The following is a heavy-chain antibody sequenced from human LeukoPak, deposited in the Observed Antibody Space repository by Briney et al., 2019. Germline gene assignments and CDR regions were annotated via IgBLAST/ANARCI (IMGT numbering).Heavy chain of an antibody. J-gene: IGHJ4*02. CDR3: ARGGYYDSSGYYNPHFDY. D-gene: IGHD3-22*01. CDR1: GYTFTSYG. CDR2: ISAYNGNT. V-gene: IGHV1-18*01. Sequence: ASVKVSCKASGYTFTSYGISWVRQAPGQGLEWMGWISAYNGNTNYAQKLQGRVTMTTDTSTSTAYMELRSLRSDDTAVYYCARGGYYDSSGYYNPHFDYWGQGTLVTVSS.